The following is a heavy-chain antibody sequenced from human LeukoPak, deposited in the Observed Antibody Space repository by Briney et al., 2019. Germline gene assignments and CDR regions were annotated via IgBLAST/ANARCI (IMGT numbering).Heavy chain of an antibody. CDR1: GFTFSSYG. J-gene: IGHJ4*02. Sequence: GGSLRLSCAASGFTFSSYGMHWVRQAPGKGLEWVAFIRYDGSNKYYADSVKGRFTLSRDNSKNTLYLQMNSLSAEDTAVYYCAKGLGSGCERYLDYWGQGTLVTVSS. CDR3: AKGLGSGCERYLDY. CDR2: IRYDGSNK. V-gene: IGHV3-30*02. D-gene: IGHD6-19*01.